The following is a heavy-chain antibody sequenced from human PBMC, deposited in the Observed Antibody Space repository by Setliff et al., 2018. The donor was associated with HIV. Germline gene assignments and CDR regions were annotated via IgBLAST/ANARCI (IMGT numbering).Heavy chain of an antibody. CDR2: IIPILGIA. CDR3: ATDIVATLDY. Sequence: SVKVSCKASGGTFSSYAISWVRQAPGQGLEWMGGIIPILGIANYAQKFQGRVTITADESTSTAYMELSSLGAEDTAVYYCATDIVATLDYWGQGTLVTVSS. D-gene: IGHD5-12*01. V-gene: IGHV1-69*10. J-gene: IGHJ4*02. CDR1: GGTFSSYA.